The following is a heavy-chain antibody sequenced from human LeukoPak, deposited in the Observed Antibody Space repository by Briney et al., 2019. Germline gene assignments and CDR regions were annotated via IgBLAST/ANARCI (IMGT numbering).Heavy chain of an antibody. CDR3: ARGLSGYSYGYYFDY. Sequence: SETLSLTCTVSGGSISTYYWSWIRQPPGKGLEWIGYIYYTGDTNYNPSLKSRVTISVDTSKNQFSLRLSSVTAADTAVYYCARGLSGYSYGYYFDYWGQGTLFTVSS. J-gene: IGHJ4*02. V-gene: IGHV4-59*01. CDR1: GGSISTYY. CDR2: IYYTGDT. D-gene: IGHD5-18*01.